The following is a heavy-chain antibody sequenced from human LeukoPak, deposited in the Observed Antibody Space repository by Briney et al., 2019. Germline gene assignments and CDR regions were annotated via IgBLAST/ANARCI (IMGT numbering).Heavy chain of an antibody. CDR1: GFTFSSYA. J-gene: IGHJ4*02. Sequence: GGSLRLSCAASGFTFSSYAMHWVRQAPGKGLEWVAVISYDGSNKYYADSVKGRFTISRDNSKNTLYLQMNSLRAEDTAVYYCAKECAYWGQGTLVTVSS. CDR2: ISYDGSNK. V-gene: IGHV3-30*04. CDR3: AKECAY.